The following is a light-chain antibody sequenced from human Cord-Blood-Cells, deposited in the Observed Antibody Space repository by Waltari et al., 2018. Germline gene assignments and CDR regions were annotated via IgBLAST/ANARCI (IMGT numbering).Light chain of an antibody. CDR1: SSDVGGYNY. Sequence: QSALTHPRSVSGSPGQSVTISCTGTSSDVGGYNYVSCYQQHPGKAPKLMIYYVSKRPSGVPDRFSGSKSGNTASLTISGLQAEDEADYYCCSYAGSYVFGTGTKVTVL. V-gene: IGLV2-11*01. CDR2: YVS. CDR3: CSYAGSYV. J-gene: IGLJ1*01.